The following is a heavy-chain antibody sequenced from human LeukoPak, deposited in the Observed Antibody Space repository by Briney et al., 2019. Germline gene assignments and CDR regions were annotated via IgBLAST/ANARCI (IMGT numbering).Heavy chain of an antibody. CDR1: GFRVSDYY. Sequence: GGSLRLSCAVSGFRVSDYYMGWVRQAPGKGLEWVGLIRDSGEAFYADFARGRFAISRDESESTLYLQMNSLRVEDTAVYFCARDRAANQDWVEFDPWGQGTPVIVSS. CDR3: ARDRAANQDWVEFDP. J-gene: IGHJ5*02. D-gene: IGHD3/OR15-3a*01. CDR2: IRDSGEA. V-gene: IGHV3-66*03.